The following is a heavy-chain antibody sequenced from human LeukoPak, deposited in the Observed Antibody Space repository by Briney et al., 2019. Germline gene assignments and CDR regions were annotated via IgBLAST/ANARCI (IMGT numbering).Heavy chain of an antibody. CDR2: ISSSSSYI. CDR3: ARDRVILRYFDWLSPGDY. D-gene: IGHD3-9*01. J-gene: IGHJ4*02. CDR1: GFTFSSYS. V-gene: IGHV3-21*01. Sequence: RGSLRLSCAASGFTFSSYSMNWVRQAPGKGLEWVSSISSSSSYIYYADSVKDRFTISRDNSKNTLYLQMNSLRAEDTAVYYCARDRVILRYFDWLSPGDYWGQGTLVTVSS.